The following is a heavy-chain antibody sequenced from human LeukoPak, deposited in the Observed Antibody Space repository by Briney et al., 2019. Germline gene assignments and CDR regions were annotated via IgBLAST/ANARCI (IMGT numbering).Heavy chain of an antibody. Sequence: SVKVSCKASGGTFSSYTISWVRQAPGQGLEWMGRIIPILGIANYAQKFQGRVMITADKSTSTAYMELSSLRSEDTAVYYCARDLGVVSYYYYMDVWGKGTTVTVSS. D-gene: IGHD3-3*01. CDR1: GGTFSSYT. CDR2: IIPILGIA. V-gene: IGHV1-69*04. J-gene: IGHJ6*03. CDR3: ARDLGVVSYYYYMDV.